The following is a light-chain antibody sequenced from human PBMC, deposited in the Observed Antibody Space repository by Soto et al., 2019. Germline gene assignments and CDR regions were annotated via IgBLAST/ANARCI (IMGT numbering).Light chain of an antibody. V-gene: IGLV2-23*01. CDR2: EGS. CDR1: SSDVGSYNL. Sequence: QSALTQPASGSGSPGQSITISCTGTSSDVGSYNLVSWYQQDPGKAPKPMIYEGSKRPSGVSNRFSGSKSGNTASLTISGLQAEDEADYYCCSYAGSSAYVFGTGTKVTVL. CDR3: CSYAGSSAYV. J-gene: IGLJ1*01.